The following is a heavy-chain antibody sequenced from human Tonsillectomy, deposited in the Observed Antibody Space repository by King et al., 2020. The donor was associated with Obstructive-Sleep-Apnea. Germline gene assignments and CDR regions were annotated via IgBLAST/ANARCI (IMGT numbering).Heavy chain of an antibody. Sequence: VQLVESGGGLVKPGGSLRLSCAASGLSFSNVWMTWVRQAPGKGLEWVGRIKSKTDGGTTDYAAPVKGRFTISRDDSKNMLYLQMNSLRTEDTAVYYCTRAQCGGDCLGLNWFYPWGHGTLFTVSS. CDR1: GLSFSNVW. CDR3: TRAQCGGDCLGLNWFYP. V-gene: IGHV3-15*01. J-gene: IGHJ5*02. CDR2: IKSKTDGGTT. D-gene: IGHD2-21*02.